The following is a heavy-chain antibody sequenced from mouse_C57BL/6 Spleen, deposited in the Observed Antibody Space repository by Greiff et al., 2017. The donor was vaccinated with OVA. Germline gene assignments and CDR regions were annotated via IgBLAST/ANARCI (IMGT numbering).Heavy chain of an antibody. CDR1: GYSITSGYY. V-gene: IGHV3-6*01. CDR2: ISYDGSN. CDR3: ARAGDGYDDYYAMDY. J-gene: IGHJ4*01. D-gene: IGHD2-2*01. Sequence: VQLKQSGPGLVKPSQSLSLTCSVTGYSITSGYYWYWIRQFPGNQLEWMGYISYDGSNNYNPSLKNRISITRDTSKNQFFLKLNSVTTEDTATYYCARAGDGYDDYYAMDYWGQGTSVTVSS.